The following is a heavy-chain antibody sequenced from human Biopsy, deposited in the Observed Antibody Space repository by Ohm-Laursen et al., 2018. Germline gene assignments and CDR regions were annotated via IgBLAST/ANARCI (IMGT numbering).Heavy chain of an antibody. Sequence: GTLSLTCTVSGDSISSYYWSWIRQPPGKGLQWIGYVYYTGSTDNPSLQSRVTISVDTSKNHFSLRLRSVTPADTAIYYCARDRGYYSDRTVPGYFDLWGRGTLVTVSS. CDR2: VYYTGST. V-gene: IGHV4-59*01. J-gene: IGHJ2*01. CDR3: ARDRGYYSDRTVPGYFDL. D-gene: IGHD3-22*01. CDR1: GDSISSYY.